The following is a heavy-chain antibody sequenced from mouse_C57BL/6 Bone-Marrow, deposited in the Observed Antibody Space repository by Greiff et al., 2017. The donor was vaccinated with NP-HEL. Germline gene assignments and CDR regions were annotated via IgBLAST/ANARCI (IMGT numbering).Heavy chain of an antibody. J-gene: IGHJ4*01. CDR1: GFTFSSYG. Sequence: EVPGVESGGDLVKPGGSLKLSCAASGFTFSSYGMSWVRQTPDKRLEWVATISSGGSYTYYPDSVKGRFTISRDNAKNTLYLQMSSLKSEDTAMYYCANGFLYYAMDYWGQGTSVTVSS. CDR3: ANGFLYYAMDY. V-gene: IGHV5-6*01. CDR2: ISSGGSYT.